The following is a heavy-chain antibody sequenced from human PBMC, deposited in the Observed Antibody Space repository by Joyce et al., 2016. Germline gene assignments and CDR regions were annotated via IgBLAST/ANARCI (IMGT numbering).Heavy chain of an antibody. Sequence: EVQLVESGGGLVQPGGSLRLSCAASGFTLSGYWMSWVRQAPGKGLEWVANIKQDGREKYYVDAVKGRFTISRDNAKNSLYLQMNSLRVEDTAVYYCARDSPYYDVLTGYWVGFDPWGQGTLVTVSS. CDR2: IKQDGREK. V-gene: IGHV3-7*01. CDR1: GFTLSGYW. J-gene: IGHJ5*02. CDR3: ARDSPYYDVLTGYWVGFDP. D-gene: IGHD3-9*01.